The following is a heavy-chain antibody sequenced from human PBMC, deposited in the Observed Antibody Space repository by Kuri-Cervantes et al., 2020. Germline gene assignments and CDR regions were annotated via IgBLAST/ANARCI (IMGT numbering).Heavy chain of an antibody. J-gene: IGHJ4*02. Sequence: ASVKVSCKASGYTFTSYAMHWVRQAPGQRLEWMGWINAGNGNTKYSQKFQGRVTITRDTSASTAYMELSSLRSEDTAVYYCARGAVAALSPPDYWGQGTLVTVSS. V-gene: IGHV1-3*01. CDR3: ARGAVAALSPPDY. CDR1: GYTFTSYA. CDR2: INAGNGNT. D-gene: IGHD6-19*01.